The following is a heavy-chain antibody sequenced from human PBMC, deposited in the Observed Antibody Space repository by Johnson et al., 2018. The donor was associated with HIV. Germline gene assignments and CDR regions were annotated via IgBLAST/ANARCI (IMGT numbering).Heavy chain of an antibody. CDR2: IQYDGSKK. CDR1: GFSFSTYD. V-gene: IGHV3-30*02. D-gene: IGHD1-26*01. CDR3: ARDQSGSYVWWAHDAFDI. Sequence: QEKLVESGGGLVQPGGSLRLSCAASGFSFSTYDLHWVRQAPGKGLEWVTFIQYDGSKKNYAVSVKGRFTISRDNSKNTLYLQLNSLRTEDTAVYYCARDQSGSYVWWAHDAFDIWGQGTMVTVSS. J-gene: IGHJ3*02.